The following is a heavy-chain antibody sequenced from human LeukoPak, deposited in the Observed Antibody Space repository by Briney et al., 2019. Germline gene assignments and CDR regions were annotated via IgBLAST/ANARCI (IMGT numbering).Heavy chain of an antibody. CDR3: ARALGRELGAVFYYYYYGMDV. D-gene: IGHD1-26*01. CDR1: GYTFTSYY. V-gene: IGHV1-46*01. J-gene: IGHJ6*02. Sequence: GASVKVSCKASGYTFTSYYMHWVRQAPGQGLEWMGIINPSGGSTSYAQKFQGRVTMTRDTSTSTVYMELSSLRSEDTAVYYCARALGRELGAVFYYYYYGMDVWGQGTTVTVSS. CDR2: INPSGGST.